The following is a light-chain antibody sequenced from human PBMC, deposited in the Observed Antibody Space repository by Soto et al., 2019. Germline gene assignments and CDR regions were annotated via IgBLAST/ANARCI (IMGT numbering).Light chain of an antibody. CDR3: SSFTNRFTFV. J-gene: IGLJ1*01. V-gene: IGLV2-14*01. CDR2: EVT. Sequence: QSALTQPASVSGSPGQSIAISCTGTRSDVGAYNYVSWYQQHPGKAPKLMISEVTNRPSGVSDRFSGSKSGNTASLTISGLQAEDDADYYCSSFTNRFTFVFGTGTKLTVL. CDR1: RSDVGAYNY.